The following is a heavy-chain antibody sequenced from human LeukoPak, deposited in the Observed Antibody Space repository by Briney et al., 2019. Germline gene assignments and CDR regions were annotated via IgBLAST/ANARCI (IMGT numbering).Heavy chain of an antibody. J-gene: IGHJ2*01. V-gene: IGHV4-59*01. D-gene: IGHD7-27*01. CDR2: IYYSGST. Sequence: SETLSLTCTVSGGSISSYYWSWIRQPPGKGLEWIGYIYYSGSTNYNPSLKSRVTISVDTSKNQFSLKLSSVSAADTAVYYCARGLTGDRYPGGYFDLWGRGTLVTVSS. CDR3: ARGLTGDRYPGGYFDL. CDR1: GGSISSYY.